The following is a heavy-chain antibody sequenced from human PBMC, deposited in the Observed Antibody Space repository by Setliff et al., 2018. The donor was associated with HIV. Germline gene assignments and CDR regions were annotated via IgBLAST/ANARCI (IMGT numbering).Heavy chain of an antibody. Sequence: PGESLKISCKALDYTFTTYWIGWVRQMPGEGLEWMGIVYPDDSNIRYSPSFQSQVTISADKSITTAYLEIHNLKASDTATYYCARRDGRSMNAFQIWGPGTMVTVSS. CDR3: ARRDGRSMNAFQI. V-gene: IGHV5-51*01. CDR1: DYTFTTYW. D-gene: IGHD6-13*01. J-gene: IGHJ3*01. CDR2: VYPDDSNI.